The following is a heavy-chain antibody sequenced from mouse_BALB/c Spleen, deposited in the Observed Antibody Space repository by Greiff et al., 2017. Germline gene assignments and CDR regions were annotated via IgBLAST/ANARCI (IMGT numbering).Heavy chain of an antibody. CDR3: ARGYDPYWYFDV. D-gene: IGHD2-2*01. CDR2: ISYSGST. J-gene: IGHJ1*01. Sequence: EVKVVESGPSLVKPSQTLSLTCSVTGDSITSGYWNWIRKFPGNKLEYMGYISYSGSTYYNPSLKSRISITRDTSKNQYYLQLNSVTTEDTATYYCARGYDPYWYFDVWGAGTTVTVSS. V-gene: IGHV3-8*02. CDR1: GDSITSGY.